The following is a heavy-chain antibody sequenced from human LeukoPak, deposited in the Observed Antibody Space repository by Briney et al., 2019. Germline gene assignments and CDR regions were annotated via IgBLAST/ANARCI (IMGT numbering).Heavy chain of an antibody. CDR1: GFTFSSYA. Sequence: PGGSLRLSCAASGFTFSSYAMNWVRQAPGKGLEWVAFIRYDGSNKYYADSVKGRFTISRDNSKNMLYLQMNSLRAEDTAVYYCVVITQAWGQGTLVTVSS. D-gene: IGHD2/OR15-2a*01. V-gene: IGHV3-30*02. J-gene: IGHJ5*02. CDR2: IRYDGSNK. CDR3: VVITQA.